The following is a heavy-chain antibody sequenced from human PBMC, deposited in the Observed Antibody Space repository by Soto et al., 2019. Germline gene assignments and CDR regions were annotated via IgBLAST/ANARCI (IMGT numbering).Heavy chain of an antibody. CDR3: ARDYKRGHFDY. D-gene: IGHD1-20*01. CDR2: IGTAGDT. Sequence: VGSLRLSCAASGFTFSSYDMHWVRQATGKGLEWVSAIGTAGDTYYPGSVKGRFTISRENAKNSLYLQMNSLRAGDTAVYYCARDYKRGHFDYWGQRTLVTVSS. V-gene: IGHV3-13*01. CDR1: GFTFSSYD. J-gene: IGHJ4*02.